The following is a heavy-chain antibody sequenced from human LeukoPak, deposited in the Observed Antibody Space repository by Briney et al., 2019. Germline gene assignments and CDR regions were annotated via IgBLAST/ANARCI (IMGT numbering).Heavy chain of an antibody. CDR1: GYTFTGYY. CDR2: INPNSGGT. Sequence: ASVKVSCKASGYTFTGYYMHWVRQTPGQGLEWMGWINPNSGGTNYAQKFQGRVTMTRDTSTSTVYMELSSLRSEDTAVYYCAREHSSVLNWGQGTLVTVSS. D-gene: IGHD3-22*01. CDR3: AREHSSVLN. V-gene: IGHV1-2*02. J-gene: IGHJ4*02.